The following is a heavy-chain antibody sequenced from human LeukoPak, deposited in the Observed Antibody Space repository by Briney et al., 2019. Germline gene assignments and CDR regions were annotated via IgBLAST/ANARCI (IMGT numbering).Heavy chain of an antibody. Sequence: PGGSLRLSCAASGFTFSSYAMHWVRQAPGKGLEWVAVISYDGSNKYYADSVKGRFTISRDNSKNTLYLQMNSLRAEDTAVYYCARDNPVYYSPRDYWGQGTLVTVSS. CDR2: ISYDGSNK. V-gene: IGHV3-30-3*01. D-gene: IGHD1-26*01. CDR3: ARDNPVYYSPRDY. J-gene: IGHJ4*02. CDR1: GFTFSSYA.